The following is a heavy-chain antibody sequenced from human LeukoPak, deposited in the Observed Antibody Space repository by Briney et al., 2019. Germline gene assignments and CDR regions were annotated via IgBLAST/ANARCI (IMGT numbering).Heavy chain of an antibody. CDR1: GGSMTTYY. V-gene: IGHV4-59*07. J-gene: IGHJ4*02. CDR2: IYYSGIT. CDR3: ARAKGGSFGFNFDY. Sequence: SDTLSLTCTVSGGSMTTYYWNWIRQTPGKGLEWIGYIYYSGITYYNPSLKSRVPMSVDTSKSQFSLRLSSVTAADTAVYYCARAKGGSFGFNFDYWGQGSLVTVSS. D-gene: IGHD1-26*01.